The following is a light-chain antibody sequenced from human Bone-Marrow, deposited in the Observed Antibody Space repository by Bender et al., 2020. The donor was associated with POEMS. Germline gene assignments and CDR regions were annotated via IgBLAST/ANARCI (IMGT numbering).Light chain of an antibody. CDR3: AAWDDSLNVYV. CDR1: TSNIGSNY. J-gene: IGLJ1*01. CDR2: TNN. Sequence: QSLLTQPPSASGTPGQRVTISCSGSTSNIGSNYVSWYQQLPGTAPKLLIYTNNQWPSGVPDRFSASKSGTSASLAISGLQSDDEADYYCAAWDDSLNVYVFGTGTKVTVL. V-gene: IGLV1-44*01.